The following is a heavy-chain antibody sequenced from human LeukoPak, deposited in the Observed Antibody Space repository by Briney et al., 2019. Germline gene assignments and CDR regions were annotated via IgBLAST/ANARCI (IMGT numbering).Heavy chain of an antibody. V-gene: IGHV3-23*01. CDR2: ISGSGGST. CDR1: GFTFSSYA. J-gene: IGHJ4*02. D-gene: IGHD6-19*01. Sequence: GGSLRLSCAASGFTFSSYAMSWVRQAPGKGLEWVSAISGSGGSTYYADSVKGRFTISRDNSKNTLYLQMNSLRAEDTAMYYCARSYSSGWYRFDYWGQGTLVTVSS. CDR3: ARSYSSGWYRFDY.